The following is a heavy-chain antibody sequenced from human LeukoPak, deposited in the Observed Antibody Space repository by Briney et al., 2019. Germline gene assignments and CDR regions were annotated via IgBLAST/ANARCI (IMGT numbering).Heavy chain of an antibody. J-gene: IGHJ4*02. V-gene: IGHV5-51*01. CDR3: ARTSLNYYDSSGYYAY. Sequence: GESLKISCKGSGYSFTSYWSGWVRQMPGKGLEWMGIIYPGDSDTRYSPSFQGQVTISADKSISTAYLQWSSLKASDTAMYYCARTSLNYYDSSGYYAYWGQGTLVTVSS. CDR2: IYPGDSDT. D-gene: IGHD3-22*01. CDR1: GYSFTSYW.